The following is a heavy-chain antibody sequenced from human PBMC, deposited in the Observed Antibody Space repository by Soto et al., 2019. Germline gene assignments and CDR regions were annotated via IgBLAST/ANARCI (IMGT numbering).Heavy chain of an antibody. CDR3: ERGKDGYNFDY. V-gene: IGHV1-69*13. J-gene: IGHJ4*02. CDR2: IIPIFGTA. CDR1: GGTFSSYA. D-gene: IGHD5-12*01. Sequence: ASVKVSCKASGGTFSSYAISWVRQAPGQGLEWMGGIIPIFGTANYAQKFQGRVTITADESTSTAYMELSSLRSEDTAVYYCERGKDGYNFDYWGQGTLVTVSS.